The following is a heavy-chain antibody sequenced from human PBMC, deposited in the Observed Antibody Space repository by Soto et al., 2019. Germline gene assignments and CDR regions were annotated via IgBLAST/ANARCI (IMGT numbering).Heavy chain of an antibody. D-gene: IGHD3-10*01. J-gene: IGHJ4*02. CDR1: GFSLTTNGVG. Sequence: QITLKESGPTLVKHTQTLTLTCTFSGFSLTTNGVGVGWIRQPPGKPLEWLALIYWNDDKRFNPTLQSRLTITKDTSKNQVVLTMTKMDPVDTATYYFAHDSLYYYDSGSYRRSLDSWGKGTLVTVSS. CDR2: IYWNDDK. CDR3: AHDSLYYYDSGSYRRSLDS. V-gene: IGHV2-5*01.